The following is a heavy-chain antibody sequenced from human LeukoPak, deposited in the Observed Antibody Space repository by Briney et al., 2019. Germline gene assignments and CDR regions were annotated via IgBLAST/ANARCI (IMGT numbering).Heavy chain of an antibody. CDR3: AGLGGNYDSSGYEDWFDP. CDR1: GFTSSDYY. D-gene: IGHD3-22*01. Sequence: TGGSLRLSCAASGFTSSDYYMSWIRQAPGKGLEWVSYISSSGSTIYYADSVKGRFTISRDNAKNSLYLQMNSLRAEDTAVYYCAGLGGNYDSSGYEDWFDPWGQGTLVTVSS. CDR2: ISSSGSTI. V-gene: IGHV3-11*01. J-gene: IGHJ5*02.